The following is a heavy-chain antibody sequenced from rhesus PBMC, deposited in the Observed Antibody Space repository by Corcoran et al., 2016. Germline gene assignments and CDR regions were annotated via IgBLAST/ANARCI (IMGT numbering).Heavy chain of an antibody. CDR3: ARDRSPFDY. J-gene: IGHJ4*01. V-gene: IGHV4-76*01. CDR1: GYSISSGYD. Sequence: QVQLQESGPGVVKPSETLSLTCAVSGYSISSGYDWGWIRQPLGKGLEWIGYIYGSSGSTNYNPSLKNRVTISKDTSKNQFSLKLSSVTAADTAVYYCARDRSPFDYWGQGVLVTVSS. CDR2: IYGSSGST. D-gene: IGHD3-40*01.